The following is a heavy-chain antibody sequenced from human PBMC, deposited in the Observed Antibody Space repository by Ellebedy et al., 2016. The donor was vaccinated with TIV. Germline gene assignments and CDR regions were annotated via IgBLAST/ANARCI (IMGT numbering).Heavy chain of an antibody. CDR3: AREAKFFGGALTYFDY. J-gene: IGHJ4*02. Sequence: GESLKISCAASEFTFSDYTMNWVRQAPGKGLEWVSSITGSSSFIYYSDSVKGRFTISRDNAKNSLFLQKNSLRAEDTYVYYCAREAKFFGGALTYFDYWGQGTLVTVSS. CDR1: EFTFSDYT. D-gene: IGHD3-10*01. V-gene: IGHV3-21*06. CDR2: ITGSSSFI.